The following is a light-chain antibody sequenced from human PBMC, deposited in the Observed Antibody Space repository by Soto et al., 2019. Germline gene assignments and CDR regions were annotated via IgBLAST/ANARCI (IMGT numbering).Light chain of an antibody. J-gene: IGKJ2*01. CDR1: QSISSY. V-gene: IGKV1-39*01. Sequence: DIQMTQSPPSLSASARDRVTITCRASQSISSYLNWYQQKAGRAPKLLIYAAYRLQSGVPSRFSGSGFGRNFSLTITSLQPEDFATYYCQQSYHTPYTFGQGTNLEIK. CDR2: AAY. CDR3: QQSYHTPYT.